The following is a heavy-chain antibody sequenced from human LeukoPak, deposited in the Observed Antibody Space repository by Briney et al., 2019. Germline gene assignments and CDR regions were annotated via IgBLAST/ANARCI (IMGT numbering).Heavy chain of an antibody. CDR2: ISPTGNTT. Sequence: PGGSLRLSCTASGFSFSGHWMHWARQLPGKGLVWVSRISPTGNTTSYADSVKGRSTVSRDNAKNTLYLQVNNLRAEDTAVYYCARGPNSNWSGLDFWGQGTLLTVSS. D-gene: IGHD6-6*01. V-gene: IGHV3-74*01. CDR3: ARGPNSNWSGLDF. CDR1: GFSFSGHW. J-gene: IGHJ4*02.